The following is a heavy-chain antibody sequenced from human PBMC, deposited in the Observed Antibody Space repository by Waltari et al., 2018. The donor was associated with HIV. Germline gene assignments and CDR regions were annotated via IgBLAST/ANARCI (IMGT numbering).Heavy chain of an antibody. J-gene: IGHJ6*02. V-gene: IGHV4-31*03. D-gene: IGHD5-18*01. Sequence: VQLQESGPGLVKPSPTLRLTCTVSAGSISHGAFYWSWIRTPPGHTLEWFGNIFYSGSTSYNPSLKSRLAISVDTSKNQFSLNLRSVTAADTAVYYCARVRSPGYTYGFTYYYYGMDVWGQGTTVTVSS. CDR1: AGSISHGAFY. CDR3: ARVRSPGYTYGFTYYYYGMDV. CDR2: IFYSGST.